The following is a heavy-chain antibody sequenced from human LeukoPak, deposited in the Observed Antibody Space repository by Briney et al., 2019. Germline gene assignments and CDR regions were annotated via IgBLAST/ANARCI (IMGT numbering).Heavy chain of an antibody. CDR2: IYPGDSDT. Sequence: GESLKISCKGSGYSFTSYWIGWVRQMPGKGLEWMGIIYPGDSDTRYSPSFQGQVTTSADKSISTAYLQWSSLKASDTAMYYCARSLGSHNYQPHCFDYWGQGTLVTVSS. V-gene: IGHV5-51*01. CDR3: ARSLGSHNYQPHCFDY. D-gene: IGHD5-24*01. CDR1: GYSFTSYW. J-gene: IGHJ4*02.